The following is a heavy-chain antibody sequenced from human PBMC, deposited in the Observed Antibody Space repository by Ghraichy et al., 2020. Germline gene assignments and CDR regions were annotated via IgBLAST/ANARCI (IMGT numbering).Heavy chain of an antibody. Sequence: GESLNISCAASGFTFSYYGMHWVRQTPGKGLEWVAVISNEGSNKYYADSVKGRFTISRDNSKNTLYLQMNSLRAEDTAVYYCAKESAAGIAVAGTDYWGQGTLVTVSS. CDR1: GFTFSYYG. CDR3: AKESAAGIAVAGTDY. D-gene: IGHD6-19*01. V-gene: IGHV3-30*18. J-gene: IGHJ4*02. CDR2: ISNEGSNK.